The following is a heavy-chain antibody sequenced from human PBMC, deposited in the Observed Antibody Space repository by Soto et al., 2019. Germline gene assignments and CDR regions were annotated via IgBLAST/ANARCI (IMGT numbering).Heavy chain of an antibody. V-gene: IGHV3-49*04. D-gene: IGHD2-15*01. J-gene: IGHJ6*02. CDR2: IRSKAYGGAT. CDR3: TRVGIMGCSGGRCYSPHYYAMDV. Sequence: PGGSLRLSCTASGFTFGDYAMSWVRQAPGKGLEWVGFIRSKAYGGATEYAASVKGRFTISRDDSKSIAYLQMNSLKTEDTAVYYCTRVGIMGCSGGRCYSPHYYAMDVWGQGTTVTVSS. CDR1: GFTFGDYA.